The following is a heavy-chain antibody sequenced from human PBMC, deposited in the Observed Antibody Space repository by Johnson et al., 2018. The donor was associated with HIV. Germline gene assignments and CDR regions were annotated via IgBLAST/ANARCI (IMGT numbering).Heavy chain of an antibody. CDR3: AKDRYSSSPTAFDI. D-gene: IGHD6-13*01. J-gene: IGHJ3*02. Sequence: RFTISRDNAKNSLYLQMNSLRAEDTALYYCAKDRYSSSPTAFDIWGQGTMVTVSS. V-gene: IGHV3-9*01.